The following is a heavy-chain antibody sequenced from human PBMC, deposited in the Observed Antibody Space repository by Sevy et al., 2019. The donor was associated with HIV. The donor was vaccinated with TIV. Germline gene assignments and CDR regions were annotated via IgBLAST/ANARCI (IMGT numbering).Heavy chain of an antibody. CDR1: GYTFTTYP. D-gene: IGHD3-22*01. V-gene: IGHV1-18*01. Sequence: ASVKVSCKASGYTFTTYPIGWVRQAPGQGLEWMGWISTYSGETRDAQKFQGRATMTTDTSTSTAYLELRSLRSDDTAVYYCARDSDGSGHYYADYFDYWGQGTLVTVFS. J-gene: IGHJ4*02. CDR2: ISTYSGET. CDR3: ARDSDGSGHYYADYFDY.